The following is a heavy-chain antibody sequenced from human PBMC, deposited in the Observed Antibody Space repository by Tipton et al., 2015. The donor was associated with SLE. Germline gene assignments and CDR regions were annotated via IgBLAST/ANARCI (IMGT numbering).Heavy chain of an antibody. CDR1: GFTFSDYY. V-gene: IGHV4-38-2*01. CDR2: IWHSGTA. J-gene: IGHJ4*02. CDR3: ARQPSPYYDTTSYFDY. D-gene: IGHD3-16*01. Sequence: LRLSCAASGFTFSDYYMTWIRRAPGKGLEWIGSIWHSGTAHYNPSLESRVSISVDTSQNHFSLRLTSVTAEDTAVYFCARQPSPYYDTTSYFDYWGPGILVTVSS.